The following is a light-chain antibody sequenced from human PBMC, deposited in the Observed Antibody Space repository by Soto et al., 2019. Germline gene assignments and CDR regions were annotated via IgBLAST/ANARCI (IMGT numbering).Light chain of an antibody. V-gene: IGKV1D-8*01. CDR2: GAS. Sequence: VIWVTQSPSLLSASTGDRVTISCRLSQDISYYLAWYQQKPGKAPELLIYGASTLQSGVPSRFSGSGSGTEFTLTISRLQSEDFATYYCQQYYSFPRTFGQGTKLDIK. J-gene: IGKJ1*01. CDR1: QDISYY. CDR3: QQYYSFPRT.